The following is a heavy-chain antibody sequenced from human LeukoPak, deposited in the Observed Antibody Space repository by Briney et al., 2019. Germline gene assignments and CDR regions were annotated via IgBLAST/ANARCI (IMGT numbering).Heavy chain of an antibody. D-gene: IGHD6-19*01. CDR3: ARADGIAVAGIYYYYGMDV. J-gene: IGHJ6*04. Sequence: SVKVSCKASGGTFISYAISWVRQAPGQGLEWMGGIIPIFGTANYAQKFQGRVTITADKSTSTTYMELSSLRSEDTAVYYCARADGIAVAGIYYYYGMDVWGKGTTVTVYS. V-gene: IGHV1-69*06. CDR1: GGTFISYA. CDR2: IIPIFGTA.